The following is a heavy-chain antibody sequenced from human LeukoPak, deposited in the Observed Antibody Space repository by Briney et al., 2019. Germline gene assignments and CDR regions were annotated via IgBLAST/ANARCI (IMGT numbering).Heavy chain of an antibody. CDR2: LSYSGST. V-gene: IGHV4-39*01. D-gene: IGHD1-26*01. J-gene: IGHJ3*02. CDR3: ARHVRTYLRGGAFDI. CDR1: GGPISSSSYY. Sequence: PSETLSLTCTVSGGPISSSSYYWGWIRQPPGKGLEWIGSLSYSGSTYYNPSLKSRVTISVGTSKTHFSLRLSSVTAADTAVYYCARHVRTYLRGGAFDIWGQGTLVTVSS.